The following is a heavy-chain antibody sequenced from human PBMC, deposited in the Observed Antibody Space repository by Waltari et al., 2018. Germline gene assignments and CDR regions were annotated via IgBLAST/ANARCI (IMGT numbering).Heavy chain of an antibody. CDR2: IYTSGST. Sequence: QVQLQESGPGLVKPSQTLSLTCTVSGGSISSGSYYWSWIRQPAGKGLEWIGRIYTSGSTNYNPSLNGRVTISVDTSKNQFSLNLSSVTAADTAVYYCARASPPTVTYVFNYWYFDLWGRGTLVTVSS. J-gene: IGHJ2*01. V-gene: IGHV4-61*02. CDR1: GGSISSGSYY. CDR3: ARASPPTVTYVFNYWYFDL. D-gene: IGHD4-17*01.